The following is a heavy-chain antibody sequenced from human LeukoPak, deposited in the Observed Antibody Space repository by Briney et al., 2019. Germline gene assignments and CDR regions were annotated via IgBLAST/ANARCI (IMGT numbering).Heavy chain of an antibody. CDR2: IYSGGST. V-gene: IGHV3-53*01. Sequence: AGSMRLSCVASGFTVSSNYMSWVRQAPGKGLEWVSVIYSGGSTYYADSVKGRFTISRDNSKNTLYLQMNSLRAEDTAVYYCASGSGSYRTPYSYMDVWGTGTTVTVSS. D-gene: IGHD3-10*01. J-gene: IGHJ6*03. CDR3: ASGSGSYRTPYSYMDV. CDR1: GFTVSSNY.